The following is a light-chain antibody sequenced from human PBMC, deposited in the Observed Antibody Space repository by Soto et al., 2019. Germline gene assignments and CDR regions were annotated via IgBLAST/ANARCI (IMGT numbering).Light chain of an antibody. Sequence: EIVLTQSPGTLSLSPGERATLSCRASLTVSSSYLAWYQQRPGQAPRLLIYSASNRATGIPDRFSGSGSGTDFTLTISRLEPEDVAVYYCQHYGGSFIFGPGTKVDFK. CDR2: SAS. CDR3: QHYGGSFI. CDR1: LTVSSSY. V-gene: IGKV3-20*01. J-gene: IGKJ3*01.